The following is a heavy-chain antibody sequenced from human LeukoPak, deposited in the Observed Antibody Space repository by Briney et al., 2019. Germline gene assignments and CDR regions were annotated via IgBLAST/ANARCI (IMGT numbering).Heavy chain of an antibody. CDR1: GFTFSSYA. CDR3: ARRNIAAAALDY. V-gene: IGHV3-23*01. D-gene: IGHD6-13*01. Sequence: GGSLRLSCAASGFTFSSYAMRWVRQAPGKGLGWVSAISGSGGSTYYADSVKGRFTISRDNSKNTPYLQMNSLRAEDTAVYYCARRNIAAAALDYWGQGTLVTVSS. J-gene: IGHJ4*02. CDR2: ISGSGGST.